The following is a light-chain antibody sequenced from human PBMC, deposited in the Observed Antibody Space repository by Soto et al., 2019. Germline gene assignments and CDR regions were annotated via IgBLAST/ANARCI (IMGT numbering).Light chain of an antibody. Sequence: DIQMTQSPSSLSASVGDRVTITCQASQDITNYLNWYQQKPGKAPQLLIYDASNLETGVPSRFSGSGSGTDFTFTISSLQPKDIATYYCQQYDYLPLTFGGGTKVEIE. CDR1: QDITNY. J-gene: IGKJ4*01. V-gene: IGKV1-33*01. CDR3: QQYDYLPLT. CDR2: DAS.